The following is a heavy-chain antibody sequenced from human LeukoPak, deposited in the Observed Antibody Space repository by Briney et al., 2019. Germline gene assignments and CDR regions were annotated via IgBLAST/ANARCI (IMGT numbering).Heavy chain of an antibody. V-gene: IGHV3-23*01. J-gene: IGHJ4*02. CDR2: ISYGGDYT. CDR1: GFTFSTFA. CDR3: ARDGTYYDILTGYRYYFDY. Sequence: PGGSLRLSCAASGFTFSTFAMSWVRQAPGKGLEWVSGISYGGDYTYYADSVKGRFTISRDNAKNSLYLQMNSLRAEDTAVYYCARDGTYYDILTGYRYYFDYWGQGTLVTVSS. D-gene: IGHD3-9*01.